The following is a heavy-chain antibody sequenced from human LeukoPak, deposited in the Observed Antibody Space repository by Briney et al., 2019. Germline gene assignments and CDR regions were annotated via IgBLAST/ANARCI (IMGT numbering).Heavy chain of an antibody. D-gene: IGHD2-2*03. Sequence: GASVKVSCKASGYTFTGYYMHWVRQAPGQGLEWMGRINPNSGGTNYVQKFQGRVTMTRDTSISTAYMELSRLRSDDTAVYYCARSFGRVGYCSSTSCPYYYYGMDVWGQGTTVTVSS. J-gene: IGHJ6*02. CDR2: INPNSGGT. CDR3: ARSFGRVGYCSSTSCPYYYYGMDV. V-gene: IGHV1-2*06. CDR1: GYTFTGYY.